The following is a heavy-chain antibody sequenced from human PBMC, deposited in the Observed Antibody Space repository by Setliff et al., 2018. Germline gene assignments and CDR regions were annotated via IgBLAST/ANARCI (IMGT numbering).Heavy chain of an antibody. CDR1: GFTFSSYG. V-gene: IGHV3-30*02. J-gene: IGHJ3*01. CDR3: TTDPSPTFGGVLGAAFDL. Sequence: GGSLRLSCAASGFTFSSYGMHWVRQAPGKGLEWVAFILYDGSNKYYADSVKGRFTISRDDSKKTLYLQMNSLRAEDTAVYYCTTDPSPTFGGVLGAAFDLWGQGTMVTVSS. CDR2: ILYDGSNK. D-gene: IGHD3-16*01.